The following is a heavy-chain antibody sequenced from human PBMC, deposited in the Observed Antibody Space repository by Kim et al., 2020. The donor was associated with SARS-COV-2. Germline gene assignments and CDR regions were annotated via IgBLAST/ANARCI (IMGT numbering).Heavy chain of an antibody. CDR3: ARPGHDGVHYFDY. J-gene: IGHJ4*02. Sequence: NQSHKRRVTISVDTSKNPFSLKKCAVTDADTAVYYCARPGHDGVHYFDYWGQGTLVTVSS. V-gene: IGHV4-34*01. D-gene: IGHD1-1*01.